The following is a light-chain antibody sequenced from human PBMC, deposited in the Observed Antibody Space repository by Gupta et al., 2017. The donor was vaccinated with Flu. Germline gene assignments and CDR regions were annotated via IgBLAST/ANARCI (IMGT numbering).Light chain of an antibody. Sequence: DIQMTQSPSSLSASVGDRVTITCRASQSISSYLNWYQQKPGKAPKLLIYAASSLQSGVPSRFSGSGSGTDFTLTISSRQPEDFATYYCQQSYSNRTWTFGQGTKVEIK. J-gene: IGKJ1*01. CDR2: AAS. V-gene: IGKV1-39*01. CDR3: QQSYSNRTWT. CDR1: QSISSY.